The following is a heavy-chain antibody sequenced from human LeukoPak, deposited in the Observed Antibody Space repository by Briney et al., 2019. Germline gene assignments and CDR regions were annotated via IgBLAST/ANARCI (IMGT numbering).Heavy chain of an antibody. CDR1: GYTFTSYL. Sequence: ASVKVSCKASGYTFTSYLMHWVRQAPGQGLEWMGIINPSGGSTTYAQKFQGRVTMTRDTSISTAYMELSRLRSDDTAVYYCARIGNCSSTSCYDWFDPWGQGTLVTVSS. CDR3: ARIGNCSSTSCYDWFDP. J-gene: IGHJ5*02. V-gene: IGHV1-46*01. D-gene: IGHD2-2*01. CDR2: INPSGGST.